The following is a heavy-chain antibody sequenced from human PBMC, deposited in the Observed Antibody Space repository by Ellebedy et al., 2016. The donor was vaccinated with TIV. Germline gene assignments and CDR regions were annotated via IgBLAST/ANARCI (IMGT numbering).Heavy chain of an antibody. CDR2: INPSGGST. V-gene: IGHV1-46*01. CDR1: GYTFTSYY. Sequence: ASVKVSXXASGYTFTSYYMHWVRQAPGQGLEWMGIINPSGGSTSYAQKFQGRVTMTTDTSTSTAYMELRSLRSDDTAVYYCARWDSYYYGSGSWDDYWGQGTLVTVSS. D-gene: IGHD3-10*01. J-gene: IGHJ4*02. CDR3: ARWDSYYYGSGSWDDY.